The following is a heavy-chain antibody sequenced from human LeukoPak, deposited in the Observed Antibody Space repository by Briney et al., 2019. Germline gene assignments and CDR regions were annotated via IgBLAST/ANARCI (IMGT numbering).Heavy chain of an antibody. D-gene: IGHD3-9*01. J-gene: IGHJ3*02. CDR1: GGSVSRYY. CDR3: ARSYYDILTGYLTDAFDI. V-gene: IGHV4-59*02. Sequence: PSETLSLTCTVSGGSVSRYYWSWIRQPPGKGLEWIGSIFYSGSTNYNPSLKSRVTISVDTSRHQFSLKLNSVTAADTAVYYCARSYYDILTGYLTDAFDIWAKGQWSPSLQ. CDR2: IFYSGST.